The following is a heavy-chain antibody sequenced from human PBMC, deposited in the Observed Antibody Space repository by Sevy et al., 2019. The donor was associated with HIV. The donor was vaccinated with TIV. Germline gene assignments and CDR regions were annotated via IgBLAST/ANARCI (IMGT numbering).Heavy chain of an antibody. D-gene: IGHD2-8*01. V-gene: IGHV3-23*01. CDR1: GFTFSKYS. Sequence: GGFLRLSCAASGFTFSKYSMSWVRQPPGKGLEWISTLSFGCGEINYADSVKGRFTISRDNSKSSVYLQMNNLRPDHTAVYYCAREGCTKPHDYWGQGTLVTVSS. CDR3: AREGCTKPHDY. J-gene: IGHJ4*02. CDR2: LSFGCGEI.